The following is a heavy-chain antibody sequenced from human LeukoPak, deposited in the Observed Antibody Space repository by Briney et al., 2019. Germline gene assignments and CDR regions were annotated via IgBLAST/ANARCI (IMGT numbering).Heavy chain of an antibody. CDR1: SFTGCSIY. Sequence: GGYLSRTCAASSFTGCSIYMSWHRPAPGNGLEWFSVIYSGDSTYYADSVRSRFTISRDNTKNSLYLQMNSLRAEDTSVYYCARGRWFDPWGQGTLVTVSS. J-gene: IGHJ5*02. V-gene: IGHV3-66*02. CDR3: ARGRWFDP. CDR2: IYSGDST.